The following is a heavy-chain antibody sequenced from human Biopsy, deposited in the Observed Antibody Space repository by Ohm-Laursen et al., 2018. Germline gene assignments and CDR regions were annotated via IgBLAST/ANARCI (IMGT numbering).Heavy chain of an antibody. CDR2: IYYSGST. CDR1: GCSICSLDYF. CDR3: ARENCGGDCYLEDSYGLDL. V-gene: IGHV4-31*02. D-gene: IGHD2-21*02. Sequence: TLSFTCSVSGCSICSLDYFRPWLRQHLGKGLELIGYIYYSGSTYYNPSLMTRFSMTVDTSRNQFSIKLSSVTAADTAVYYCARENCGGDCYLEDSYGLDLWGQGTTVTVS. J-gene: IGHJ6*02.